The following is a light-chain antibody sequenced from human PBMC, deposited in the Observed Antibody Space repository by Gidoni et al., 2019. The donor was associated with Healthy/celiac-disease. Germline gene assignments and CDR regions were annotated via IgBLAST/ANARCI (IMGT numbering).Light chain of an antibody. CDR3: QQYNNWPPWT. CDR1: QSVSSN. V-gene: IGKV3-15*01. Sequence: EIVMTQSPATLSVSPGERATLSCRASQSVSSNLAWYQQQPGQAPRLLIYCASTRATGIPARFSGSGSGTEFTITISSLQSEDFAVYYCQQYNNWPPWTFGQGTKVEIK. J-gene: IGKJ1*01. CDR2: CAS.